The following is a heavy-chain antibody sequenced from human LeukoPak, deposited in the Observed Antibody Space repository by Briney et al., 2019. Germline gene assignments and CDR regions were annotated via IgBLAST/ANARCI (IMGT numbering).Heavy chain of an antibody. CDR2: IYYSGST. V-gene: IGHV4-59*08. D-gene: IGHD6-6*01. CDR1: GGSISSYY. J-gene: IGHJ4*02. CDR3: ARQYSSSSHFDY. Sequence: PSETLSLTCTVSGGSISSYYWSWIRQPPGKGLEWIGYIYYSGSTNCNASLESRVTISVDTPKNQFSLKLSSVTAADAAVYYCARQYSSSSHFDYWGQGALVTVSS.